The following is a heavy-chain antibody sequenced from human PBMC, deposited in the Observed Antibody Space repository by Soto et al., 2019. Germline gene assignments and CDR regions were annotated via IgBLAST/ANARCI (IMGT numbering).Heavy chain of an antibody. J-gene: IGHJ4*02. CDR3: ARDDEGGSYCDLGY. D-gene: IGHD3-10*01. CDR1: GYTFTSYG. Sequence: ASVKVSCKASGYTFTSYGISWVRQAPGQGLEWMGGFDPEDGDTIYAQKFQGRVTMTEDTSTGTAYMELSSLRSEDTAVYYCARDDEGGSYCDLGYWGQGTLVTVSS. CDR2: FDPEDGDT. V-gene: IGHV1-18*01.